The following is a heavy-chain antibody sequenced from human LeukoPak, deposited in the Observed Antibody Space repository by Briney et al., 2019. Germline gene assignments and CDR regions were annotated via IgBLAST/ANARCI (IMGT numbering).Heavy chain of an antibody. Sequence: GGSLRLSCATSQFKFNNYGMTWVRQAPGKGLEWVSSITGSGGRTQYADSVQGRFTISRDNSKNMLYLQMNSLRAEDTAVYYCAKDPSGDYIGTFDIWGQGTMVTVSS. CDR3: AKDPSGDYIGTFDI. CDR2: ITGSGGRT. CDR1: QFKFNNYG. J-gene: IGHJ3*02. D-gene: IGHD4-17*01. V-gene: IGHV3-23*01.